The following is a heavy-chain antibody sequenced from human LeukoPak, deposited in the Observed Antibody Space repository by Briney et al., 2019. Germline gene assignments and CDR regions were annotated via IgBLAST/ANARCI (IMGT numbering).Heavy chain of an antibody. V-gene: IGHV3-23*01. CDR1: GFTFSRFA. CDR3: AKDRPRDYRSRQAFSDDWFDP. D-gene: IGHD3-3*02. J-gene: IGHJ5*02. CDR2: ISDSGGDT. Sequence: PGGSLRLSCAASGFTFSRFAMTWARQAPGRGLEWVSAISDSGGDTYYADSVKGRFTISRDNSKNMLYLQMNSLRAEDTALYYCAKDRPRDYRSRQAFSDDWFDPWGRGTLVTVSS.